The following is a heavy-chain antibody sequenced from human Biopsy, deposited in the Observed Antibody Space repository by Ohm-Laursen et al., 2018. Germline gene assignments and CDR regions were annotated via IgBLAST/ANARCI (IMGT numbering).Heavy chain of an antibody. CDR3: AIEGGTYSKPFDY. CDR2: MNPNIGKT. J-gene: IGHJ4*02. CDR1: GYTFISYD. V-gene: IGHV1-8*01. Sequence: ASVKVSCKASGYTFISYDIDCVRQATGQGLEGRGWMNPNIGKTGYAQKFQGRVTMTTNTSVNTAYMELSSLTFEDTAVYYCAIEGGTYSKPFDYWGQGSQVIVSS. D-gene: IGHD1-26*01.